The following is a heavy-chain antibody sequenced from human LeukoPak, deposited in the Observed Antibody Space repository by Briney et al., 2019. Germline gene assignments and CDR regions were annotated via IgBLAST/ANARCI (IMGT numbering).Heavy chain of an antibody. J-gene: IGHJ4*02. CDR1: GGSFSGYY. CDR2: INHSGST. D-gene: IGHD2-2*01. CDR3: ARMSTETADDY. Sequence: KSSETLSLTCAVYGGSFSGYYWSWIRQPPGKGLEWIGEINHSGSTNYNPSLKSRVTISVDTSKNQFSLKLSSVTAADTAVYYCARMSTETADDYWGQGTLVTVSS. V-gene: IGHV4-34*01.